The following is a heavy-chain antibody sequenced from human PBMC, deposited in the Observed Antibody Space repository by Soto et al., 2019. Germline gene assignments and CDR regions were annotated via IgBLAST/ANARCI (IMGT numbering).Heavy chain of an antibody. CDR1: GFTFSSTA. V-gene: IGHV3-30*04. CDR3: ATDGSSRYYFDY. Sequence: QSGGSLRLSCAASGFTFSSTAMHWVRQAPGKGLEWVSLISYHGRNIFYAKSVKGRFTISRDNSKNTLYLHMNSLRNEDTAVYFCATDGSSRYYFDYWGQGTLVTVSS. J-gene: IGHJ4*02. CDR2: ISYHGRNI.